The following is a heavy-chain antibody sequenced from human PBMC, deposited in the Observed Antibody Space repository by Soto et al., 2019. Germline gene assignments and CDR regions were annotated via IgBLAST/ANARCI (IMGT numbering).Heavy chain of an antibody. J-gene: IGHJ4*02. V-gene: IGHV3-73*02. Sequence: EVQLLESGGGLVQPGGSLKLSCATSGLNFSGSAMHWARQASGKGLEWVGRIRSRDHNYETTYAASVEGRFTISREDSKNTVYLQMTGLKTEDTAVYYCTNERDYWGRGTLVTVSS. CDR2: IRSRDHNYET. CDR1: GLNFSGSA. CDR3: TNERDY. D-gene: IGHD1-1*01.